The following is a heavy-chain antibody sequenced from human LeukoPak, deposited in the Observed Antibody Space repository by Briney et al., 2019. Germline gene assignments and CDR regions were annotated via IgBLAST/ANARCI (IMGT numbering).Heavy chain of an antibody. CDR1: GFTFSNAW. D-gene: IGHD3-22*01. V-gene: IGHV3-30*03. CDR2: ISYDGSNK. J-gene: IGHJ4*02. CDR3: ARVGYYDSSGYLDY. Sequence: GGSLRLSCAASGFTFSNAWMSWVRQAPGKGLEWVAVISYDGSNKYYADSVKGRFTISRDNSKNTLYLQMNSLRAEDTAVYYCARVGYYDSSGYLDYWGQGTLVTVSS.